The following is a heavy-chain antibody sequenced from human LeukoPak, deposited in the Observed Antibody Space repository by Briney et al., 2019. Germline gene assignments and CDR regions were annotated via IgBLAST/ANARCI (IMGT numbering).Heavy chain of an antibody. CDR2: INQDGSEK. CDR1: GFTFSDYY. Sequence: GGSLRLSCAASGFTFSDYYMSWVRQAPGKGLEWVANINQDGSEKYSVDSVTGRFTISRDNPKNSLYLQMNNLRGEDTAIYYCARDKEYCSGGSCYFGPSFDFWGQGTLVSVSS. J-gene: IGHJ4*02. D-gene: IGHD2-15*01. V-gene: IGHV3-7*01. CDR3: ARDKEYCSGGSCYFGPSFDF.